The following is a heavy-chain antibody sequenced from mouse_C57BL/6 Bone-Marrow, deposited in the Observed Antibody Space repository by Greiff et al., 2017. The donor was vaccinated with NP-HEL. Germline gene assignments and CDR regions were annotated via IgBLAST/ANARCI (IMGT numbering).Heavy chain of an antibody. D-gene: IGHD1-1*01. J-gene: IGHJ2*01. V-gene: IGHV1-64*01. CDR2: IHPNSGST. Sequence: QVQLQQPGAELVKPGASVKLSCKASGYTFTSYWMHWVKQRPGQGLEWIGMIHPNSGSTNYNEKFKSKATLTVDKSSSTADMQLSSLTSEDSAVYYCARGYYGSRGYFDYWGQGTTLTVSS. CDR3: ARGYYGSRGYFDY. CDR1: GYTFTSYW.